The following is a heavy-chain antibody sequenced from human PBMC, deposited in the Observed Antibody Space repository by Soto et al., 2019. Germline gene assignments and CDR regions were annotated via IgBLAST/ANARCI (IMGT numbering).Heavy chain of an antibody. CDR2: ISYSVST. CDR1: GDSMNNADYF. J-gene: IGHJ4*02. V-gene: IGHV4-30-4*01. Sequence: ALSLTCSVPGDSMNNADYFWTWIRQPPGKGLQWIGYISYSVSTFYNPSLKTRLTMSVDTSKKQFSVRLRSVTAADTAVYYCARDRAHFYESSGRLDLWGQGMLVTASS. D-gene: IGHD3-22*01. CDR3: ARDRAHFYESSGRLDL.